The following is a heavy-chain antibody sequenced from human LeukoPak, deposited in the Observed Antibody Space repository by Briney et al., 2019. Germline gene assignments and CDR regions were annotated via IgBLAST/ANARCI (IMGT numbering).Heavy chain of an antibody. D-gene: IGHD3-10*01. CDR1: GLTFSSYS. Sequence: GGSLRLSCAASGLTFSSYSMNWVRQAPGKGLEWVSCIGSSSTTIYYADSVKGRFTISRDNAKNSLYLQMNSLRVEDTAIYYCAREPFGSGSYPLDYWGQGTLVTVSS. V-gene: IGHV3-48*01. CDR3: AREPFGSGSYPLDY. J-gene: IGHJ4*02. CDR2: IGSSSTTI.